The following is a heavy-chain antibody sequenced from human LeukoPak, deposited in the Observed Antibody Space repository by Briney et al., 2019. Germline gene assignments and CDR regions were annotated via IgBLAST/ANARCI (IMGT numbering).Heavy chain of an antibody. D-gene: IGHD2-15*01. CDR3: ARGGYHHGFDI. Sequence: GGSLRLSCAASGFTFNSYWFHWVRQAPGNGLVWVSRINSDVSDTIYADSVKGRFTISRDNAKSTVYLQMNSLKAEDTAVYYCARGGYHHGFDIWGQGTMVTVSS. V-gene: IGHV3-74*01. CDR2: INSDVSDT. J-gene: IGHJ3*02. CDR1: GFTFNSYW.